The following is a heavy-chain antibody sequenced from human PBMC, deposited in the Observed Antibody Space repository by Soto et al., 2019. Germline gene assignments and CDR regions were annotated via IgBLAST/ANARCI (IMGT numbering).Heavy chain of an antibody. CDR2: INPATGAA. Sequence: QLHLVQSGAVVKKPGASVTVSCSASGYPVTAYYMHWVRQAPGRGLEGMGGINPATGAAKYTQTCQGRVTMARDTSTSTGFMELSGLTSEDTAVFYFARGGGVGVAGSAAFDMWGQGTLVTVSS. V-gene: IGHV1-2*02. CDR1: GYPVTAYY. D-gene: IGHD3-3*01. J-gene: IGHJ3*02. CDR3: ARGGGVGVAGSAAFDM.